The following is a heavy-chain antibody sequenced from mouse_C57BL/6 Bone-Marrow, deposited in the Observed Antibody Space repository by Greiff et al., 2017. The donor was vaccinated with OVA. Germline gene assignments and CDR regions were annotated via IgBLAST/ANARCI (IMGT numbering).Heavy chain of an antibody. CDR2: ISYDGSN. J-gene: IGHJ1*03. D-gene: IGHD1-1*01. V-gene: IGHV3-6*01. CDR1: GYSITSGYY. CDR3: ARAYGSRFWYFDV. Sequence: EVKLQESGPGLVKPSQSLSLTCSVTGYSITSGYYWNWIRQFPGNKLEWMGYISYDGSNNYNPSLKNRISITRDTSKNQFFLKLNSVTTEDTATYYCARAYGSRFWYFDVWGTGTTVTVSS.